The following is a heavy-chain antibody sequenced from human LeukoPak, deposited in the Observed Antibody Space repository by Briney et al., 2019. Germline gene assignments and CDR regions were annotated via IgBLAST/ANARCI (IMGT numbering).Heavy chain of an antibody. CDR3: ARDQRIFGSSWVFDY. CDR2: ISYDGSNK. V-gene: IGHV3-30*04. J-gene: IGHJ4*02. CDR1: GFTFSSYA. D-gene: IGHD6-13*01. Sequence: GGSLRLSCAASGFTFSSYAMHWVRQAPGKGLEWVAVISYDGSNKYYADSVKGRFIISRDNSKNTLYLQMNSLRAEDTAVYYCARDQRIFGSSWVFDYWGQGTLDTVSS.